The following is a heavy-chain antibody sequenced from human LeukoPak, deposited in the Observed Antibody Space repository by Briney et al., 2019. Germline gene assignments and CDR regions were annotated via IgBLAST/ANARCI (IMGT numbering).Heavy chain of an antibody. V-gene: IGHV3-48*02. D-gene: IGHD2-2*01. CDR2: IANDDDTT. CDR1: GFSFRASS. CDR3: AKIKGPSLSTCCMDV. Sequence: GGSVRLSCEASGFSFRASSVNWVRQAPGKGLEWLAYIANDDDTTFYADSVTGRFTLSKDKADNLVYLQMNSLRDDDTAVYYCAKIKGPSLSTCCMDVWGSGTTVTVSS. J-gene: IGHJ6*03.